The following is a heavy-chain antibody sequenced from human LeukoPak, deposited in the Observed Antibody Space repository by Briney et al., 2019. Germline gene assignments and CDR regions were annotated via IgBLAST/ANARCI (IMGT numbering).Heavy chain of an antibody. CDR2: ISYDGSNK. CDR1: GFTFSSYA. V-gene: IGHV3-30*04. Sequence: GRSLRLSCAASGFTFSSYAMHWVRQAPGKGLEWVAVISYDGSNKYYADSVKGRFTTSRDNSKNTLYLQMNSLRAEDTAVYYCARGGGTHCSSTSCSIDYWGQGTLVIVSS. J-gene: IGHJ4*02. CDR3: ARGGGTHCSSTSCSIDY. D-gene: IGHD2-2*01.